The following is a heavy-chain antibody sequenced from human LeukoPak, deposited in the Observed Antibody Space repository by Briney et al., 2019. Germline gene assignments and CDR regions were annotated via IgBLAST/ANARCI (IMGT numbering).Heavy chain of an antibody. V-gene: IGHV3-21*01. D-gene: IGHD3-22*01. Sequence: PGGSLRLSCAASGFTFSSYSMNWVRQAPGKGLEWVSSISSSSSYIYYADSVKGRFTISRDNAKNSLYLQMNSLRAEDTAVYYCARDTPRGLVVITSSVDYWGQGTLVTVSS. CDR2: ISSSSSYI. J-gene: IGHJ4*02. CDR3: ARDTPRGLVVITSSVDY. CDR1: GFTFSSYS.